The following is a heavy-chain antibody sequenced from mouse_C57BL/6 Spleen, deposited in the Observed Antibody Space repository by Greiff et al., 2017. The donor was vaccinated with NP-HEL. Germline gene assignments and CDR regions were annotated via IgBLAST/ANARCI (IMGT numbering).Heavy chain of an antibody. CDR2: IYPRDGST. D-gene: IGHD1-1*02. Sequence: VQLQQPDAELVKPGASVKISCKVSGYTFTDHSIHWMKQRPEQGLEWIGFIYPRDGSTKYNEKFKGKATLTADKSSSTDYMQLNSLTSEDSAVYVCARRIDYSSGSYVNWYFDVWGTGTTVTVSS. J-gene: IGHJ1*03. CDR3: ARRIDYSSGSYVNWYFDV. CDR1: GYTFTDHS. V-gene: IGHV1-78*01.